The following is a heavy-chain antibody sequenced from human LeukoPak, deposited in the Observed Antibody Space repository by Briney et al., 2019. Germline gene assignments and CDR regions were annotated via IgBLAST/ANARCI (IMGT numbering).Heavy chain of an antibody. CDR3: ARGVEDYFDY. J-gene: IGHJ4*02. V-gene: IGHV4-59*01. CDR2: IYYSGST. D-gene: IGHD2-15*01. Sequence: SETLSLTCAVYGGSFSGYYWSWIRQSPGKGLEWIGYIYYSGSTNYNPSLKSRVTISVDTSKNQFSLKLSSVTAADTAVYYCARGVEDYFDYWGQGTLVTVSS. CDR1: GGSFSGYY.